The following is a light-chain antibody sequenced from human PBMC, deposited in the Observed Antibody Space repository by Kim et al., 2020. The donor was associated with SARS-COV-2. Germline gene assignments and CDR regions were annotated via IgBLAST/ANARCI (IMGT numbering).Light chain of an antibody. J-gene: IGKJ4*01. V-gene: IGKV3-15*01. CDR3: QQYHYWLT. CDR2: DVS. Sequence: EIEMTQSPTTLSLSPGEGATLSCRASQSVTSHLAWYQHKPGQAPRLLIYDVSTRATGVPARFSGSGSGTEFTLTISSLQSEDFAIYFCQQYHYWLTFGGGTKVDIK. CDR1: QSVTSH.